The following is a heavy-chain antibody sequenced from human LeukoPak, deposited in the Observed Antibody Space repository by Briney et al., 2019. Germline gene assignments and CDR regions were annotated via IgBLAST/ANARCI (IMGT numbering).Heavy chain of an antibody. CDR2: INPNSGGT. Sequence: GASVKVSCKASGYTFTGYYMHWGREAPGQGLEWMGWINPNSGGTNYAQRLQGRVTMTRDTSISAAYMELRWLTSDDTAVYYCARERAGNLPFGSWGQGTLVTVSS. J-gene: IGHJ4*02. D-gene: IGHD6-19*01. V-gene: IGHV1-2*02. CDR3: ARERAGNLPFGS. CDR1: GYTFTGYY.